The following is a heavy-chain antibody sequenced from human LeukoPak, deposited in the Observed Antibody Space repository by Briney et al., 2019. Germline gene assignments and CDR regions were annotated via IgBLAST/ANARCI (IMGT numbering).Heavy chain of an antibody. D-gene: IGHD2-8*01. CDR3: VRDGVYAKWFDP. J-gene: IGHJ5*02. CDR2: IYTSGST. V-gene: IGHV4-4*07. CDR1: GGSISSYY. Sequence: SETLSLTCTVSGGSISSYYWSWIRQPAGKGLEWIGRIYTSGSTNYNPSLKSRVTMSVDTSKNQFSLKLSSVTAADTAVYYCVRDGVYAKWFDPWGQGTLVTVSS.